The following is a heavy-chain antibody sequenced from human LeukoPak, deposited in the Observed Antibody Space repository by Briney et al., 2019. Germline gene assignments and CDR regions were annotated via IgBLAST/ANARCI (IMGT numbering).Heavy chain of an antibody. CDR1: GLTFSSYS. CDR2: ISRCSSTI. V-gene: IGHV3-48*04. D-gene: IGHD5/OR15-5a*01. J-gene: IGHJ6*03. Sequence: WGSLRLPCAASGLTFSSYSMTWVRQAPAQGVEWVAYISRCSSTIYYADSVKCRFTITRDNATDSLYLQMNSLSAQDTAVEYYATDWSTIFYDHYYMDVWGKGTTVTVTS. CDR3: ATDWSTIFYDHYYMDV.